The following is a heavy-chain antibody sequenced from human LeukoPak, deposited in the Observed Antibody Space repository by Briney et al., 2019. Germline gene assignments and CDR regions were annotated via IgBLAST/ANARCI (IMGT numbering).Heavy chain of an antibody. D-gene: IGHD4-11*01. Sequence: GKSLTLSCVASHFTFSHYGMHWVRQAPGKGLEWVSVIWNDASNQYYADSVKGRFTISRDNSQNTVYLQMNGLRAEDTAVYYCAKDAQRGFDYSNSLENWGQGALVIVSS. CDR2: IWNDASNQ. CDR1: HFTFSHYG. J-gene: IGHJ4*02. CDR3: AKDAQRGFDYSNSLEN. V-gene: IGHV3-33*06.